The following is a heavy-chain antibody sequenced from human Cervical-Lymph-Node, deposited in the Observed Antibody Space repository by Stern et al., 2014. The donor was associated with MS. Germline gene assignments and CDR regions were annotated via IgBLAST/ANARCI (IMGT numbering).Heavy chain of an antibody. V-gene: IGHV2-5*02. CDR1: GFSLSTSGLG. CDR3: AHRTAGPFDY. CDR2: IYWDDQK. Sequence: QVTLRESGPALVKPTQTLTLTCTFSGFSLSTSGLGVGWIRQPPGEALEWLAYIYWDDQKRYSPSLKSRLTITKDTSKNQVVLTLTNVDPVDTATYYCAHRTAGPFDYWGKGTLVTVSS. J-gene: IGHJ4*02.